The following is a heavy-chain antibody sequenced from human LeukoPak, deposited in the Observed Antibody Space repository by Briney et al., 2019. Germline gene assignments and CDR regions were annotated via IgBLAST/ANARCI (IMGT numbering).Heavy chain of an antibody. CDR1: GFTFSSYW. CDR2: INSDGSST. D-gene: IGHD3-22*01. Sequence: PGGSLRLSCAASGFTFSSYWMHWVRQAPGKGLVWVSRINSDGSSTSYADSVKGRFTISRDNAKNTLYLQMNSLRAEDTAVYYCARDVYYDSSRGVGDYWGQGTLVTVSS. J-gene: IGHJ4*02. CDR3: ARDVYYDSSRGVGDY. V-gene: IGHV3-74*01.